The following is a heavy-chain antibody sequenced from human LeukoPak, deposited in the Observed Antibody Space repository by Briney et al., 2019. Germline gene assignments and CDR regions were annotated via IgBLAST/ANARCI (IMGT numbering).Heavy chain of an antibody. CDR2: IYHSGST. D-gene: IGHD2-21*02. V-gene: IGHV4-4*02. J-gene: IGHJ4*02. CDR3: AREVLAYCGGDCYSYFDY. CDR1: GGSISSSNW. Sequence: SETLSLTCAVSGGSISSSNWWSWVRQPPGKGLEWIGEIYHSGSTNYNPSLKSRVTISVDKSKNQFSLKLSSATAADTAVYYCAREVLAYCGGDCYSYFDYWGQGTLVTVSS.